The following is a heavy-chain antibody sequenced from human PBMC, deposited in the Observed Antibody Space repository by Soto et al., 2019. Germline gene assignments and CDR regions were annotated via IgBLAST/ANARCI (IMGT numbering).Heavy chain of an antibody. CDR1: GYPFTGYY. CDR3: ASQPNRTYPVYYYSSGMEV. D-gene: IGHD1-7*01. J-gene: IGHJ6*02. Sequence: SVKVSCKASGYPFTGYYMHWVRQAPGQGLEWMGWINPNSGGTNYAQKFQGGVTMTRDTSIRRAYMESSRLRSDDTAGYHSASQPNRTYPVYYYSSGMEVWGQGTTVTVSS. CDR2: INPNSGGT. V-gene: IGHV1-2*02.